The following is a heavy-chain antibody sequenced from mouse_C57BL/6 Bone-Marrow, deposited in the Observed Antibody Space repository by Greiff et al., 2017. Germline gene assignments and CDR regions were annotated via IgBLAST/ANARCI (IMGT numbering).Heavy chain of an antibody. CDR3: ARPYYGSSPFAY. Sequence: EVKLVESGGDLVKPGGSLKLSCAASGFTFSSYGMSWVRQTPDKRLEWFATISSGGSYTYYPDSVKGRFTISRDNAKNNLYLQMSSLKSEDTAMYYCARPYYGSSPFAYWGQGTLVTVSA. D-gene: IGHD1-1*01. J-gene: IGHJ3*01. CDR2: ISSGGSYT. V-gene: IGHV5-6*02. CDR1: GFTFSSYG.